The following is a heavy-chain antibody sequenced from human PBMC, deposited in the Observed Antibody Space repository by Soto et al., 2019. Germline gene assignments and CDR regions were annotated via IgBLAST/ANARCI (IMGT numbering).Heavy chain of an antibody. Sequence: QVQLQESGPGLVKPSQTLSLTCTVSGGSISSGGYYWSWIRQHPGKGLEWIGYIYYSGSTYYNPSLQGPVTLPVDTPKNQYSLKLSSVTGADTAVYYCARAPFLSFGEHSCIDYWGQGTLVTVSS. D-gene: IGHD3-10*01. J-gene: IGHJ4*02. CDR3: ARAPFLSFGEHSCIDY. V-gene: IGHV4-31*01. CDR1: GGSISSGGYY. CDR2: IYYSGST.